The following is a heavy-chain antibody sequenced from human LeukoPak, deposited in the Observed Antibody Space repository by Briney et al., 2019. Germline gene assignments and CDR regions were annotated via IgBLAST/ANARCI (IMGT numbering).Heavy chain of an antibody. D-gene: IGHD5-18*01. CDR3: VRVHVGTDMVDIDY. V-gene: IGHV3-33*01. Sequence: GGSLRLSCAASGFTFSSYGMHWVRQAPGKGLGWVAVIWYDGNNKYYADSVRGRFTISRDNSKNTLYLQMNSLRAEDTAVYYCVRVHVGTDMVDIDYWGQGTLVTVSS. CDR2: IWYDGNNK. J-gene: IGHJ4*02. CDR1: GFTFSSYG.